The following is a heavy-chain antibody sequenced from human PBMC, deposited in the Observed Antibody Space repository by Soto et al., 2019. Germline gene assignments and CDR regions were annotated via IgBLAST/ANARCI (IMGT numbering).Heavy chain of an antibody. CDR3: AISRLSSDGTTYIVS. CDR2: ISGSGGST. J-gene: IGHJ5*02. Sequence: GGSLRLSCAASGFIFSSYSMNRVRQAPGKGLEWVSAISGSGGSTYYADSVKGRFTISRDNSKNTLYLQMNSLRTEDTAVYYCAISRLSSDGTTYIVSWGQGTLVTIPS. D-gene: IGHD1-1*01. CDR1: GFIFSSYS. V-gene: IGHV3-23*01.